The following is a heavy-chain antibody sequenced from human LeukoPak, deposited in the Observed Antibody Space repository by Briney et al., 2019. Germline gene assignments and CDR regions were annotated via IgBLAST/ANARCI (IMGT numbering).Heavy chain of an antibody. V-gene: IGHV3-21*01. CDR3: ARAGEPDYGDYVGYYYYGMDV. Sequence: GGSLRLSCAASGFTFSSYSMNWVRQAPGKGLEWVSSISSSSSYIYYADSVKGRFTISRDNAKNSLYLQMNSLRAEDTAVYYCARAGEPDYGDYVGYYYYGMDVCGQGTTVTVSS. CDR1: GFTFSSYS. D-gene: IGHD4-17*01. J-gene: IGHJ6*02. CDR2: ISSSSSYI.